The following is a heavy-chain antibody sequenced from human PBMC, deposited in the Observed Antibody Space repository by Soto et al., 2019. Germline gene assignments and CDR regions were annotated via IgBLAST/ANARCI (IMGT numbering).Heavy chain of an antibody. D-gene: IGHD4-17*01. CDR3: AKDQGPYGDYHDAFDI. Sequence: QVQLVESGGGVVQPGRSLRLSCAASGFTFSSYGMHWVRQAPGKGLEWVAVISYDGSNKYYADSVKGRFTISRDNSKNTLYLQINSLRAEDTAVYYCAKDQGPYGDYHDAFDIWGQGTMVTVSS. J-gene: IGHJ3*02. CDR2: ISYDGSNK. V-gene: IGHV3-30*18. CDR1: GFTFSSYG.